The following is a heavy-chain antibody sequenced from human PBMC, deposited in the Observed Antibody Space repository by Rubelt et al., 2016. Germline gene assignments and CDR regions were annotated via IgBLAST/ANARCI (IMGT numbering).Heavy chain of an antibody. D-gene: IGHD2-15*01. Sequence: GSGGGLVQPGGSLRLSCVASGFTFRSYWMSWVRQAPGKGLEWVANIKQDGSEKYYVDSVKGRFTISRDNAKKSLYLQMNSLRAEDTAVYYCAKARRLREYHVVAATPADYWGQGTLVTVSS. CDR3: AKARRLREYHVVAATPADY. J-gene: IGHJ4*02. CDR2: IKQDGSEK. CDR1: GFTFRSYW. V-gene: IGHV3-7*02.